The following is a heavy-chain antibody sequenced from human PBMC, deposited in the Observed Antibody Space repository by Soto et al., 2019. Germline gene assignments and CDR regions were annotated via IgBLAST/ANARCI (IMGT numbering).Heavy chain of an antibody. CDR2: ISTNSRYI. CDR3: ARGLGGSYFIAY. D-gene: IGHD3-10*01. J-gene: IGHJ4*02. Sequence: QVQLVESGGGLVKPGGSLRLSCAVSGFNFSDYYMTWIRQAPGKGLEWISYISTNSRYIKYADSIKGGFTISRDNAKSSLYLQMNSLRAEDTAIYYCARGLGGSYFIAYWGQGTLVTVSS. V-gene: IGHV3-11*06. CDR1: GFNFSDYY.